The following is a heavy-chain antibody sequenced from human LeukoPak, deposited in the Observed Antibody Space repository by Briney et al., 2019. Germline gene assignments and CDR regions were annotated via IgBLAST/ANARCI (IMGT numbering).Heavy chain of an antibody. J-gene: IGHJ4*02. Sequence: ASVSVSCKASGYTFTSYGISWVRQAPGQGLEWMGWISAYNGNTNYAHKLPGRVTMTTDTSTSTAYMELRSLRSDDTAVYYCARAGPYYYDSSGCDYWGQGTLVTVSS. CDR2: ISAYNGNT. CDR3: ARAGPYYYDSSGCDY. V-gene: IGHV1-18*01. D-gene: IGHD3-22*01. CDR1: GYTFTSYG.